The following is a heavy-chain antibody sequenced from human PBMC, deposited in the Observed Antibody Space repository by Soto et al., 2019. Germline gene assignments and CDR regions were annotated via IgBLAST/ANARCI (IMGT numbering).Heavy chain of an antibody. CDR1: GYTFTSYS. CDR3: ARENFPPTGSYCDC. CDR2: IRPGKGDT. D-gene: IGHD1-26*01. Sequence: ASVKVSCKASGYTFTSYSIHWVLQAPGQRFEGLGWIRPGKGDTQYPRKFKGRVTITRDTSASATYMELQRLRSADSAVHYCARENFPPTGSYCDCRGQGTLVTVSS. J-gene: IGHJ4*02. V-gene: IGHV1-3*01.